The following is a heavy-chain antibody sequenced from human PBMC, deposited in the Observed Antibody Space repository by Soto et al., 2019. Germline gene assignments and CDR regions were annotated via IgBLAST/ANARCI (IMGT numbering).Heavy chain of an antibody. CDR1: GGSISSSNW. J-gene: IGHJ3*02. CDR3: ARGGYSYGYGGAFDI. V-gene: IGHV4-4*02. D-gene: IGHD5-18*01. CDR2: IYHSGST. Sequence: PSETLSLTCAVSGGSISSSNWWSWVRQPPGKGLEWIGEIYHSGSTNYNPSLKSRVTISVDKSKNQFSLKLSSVTAADTAVYYCARGGYSYGYGGAFDIWGQGTMVTVSS.